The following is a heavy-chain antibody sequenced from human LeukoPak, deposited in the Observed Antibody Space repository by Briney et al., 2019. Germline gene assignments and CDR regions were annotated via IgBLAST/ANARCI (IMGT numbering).Heavy chain of an antibody. Sequence: PSETLSLTCTVSGGSISSSSYYWGWIRQPPGKGLEWIGSIYYSGSTYYNPSLKSRVTISVDTSKNQFSLKLSSVTAADTAVYYCARDVEYCTNGVCYMTFDIWGQGTMVTVSS. CDR1: GGSISSSSYY. J-gene: IGHJ3*02. D-gene: IGHD2-8*01. CDR3: ARDVEYCTNGVCYMTFDI. CDR2: IYYSGST. V-gene: IGHV4-39*07.